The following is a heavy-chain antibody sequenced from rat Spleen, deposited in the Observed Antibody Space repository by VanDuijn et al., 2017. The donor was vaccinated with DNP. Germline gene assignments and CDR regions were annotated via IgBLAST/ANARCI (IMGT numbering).Heavy chain of an antibody. D-gene: IGHD3-2*01. V-gene: IGHV5-58*01. CDR2: INPDGSNT. J-gene: IGHJ4*01. CDR1: GFTFNGYW. Sequence: EVQLVETGGGLVQPGKSLKLSCVASGFTFNGYWMFWIRQAPGKGLEWVASINPDGSNTYCQDSVKGRFTISRDNAENTVYLEMNSLRSEDTATYYCTKDLQWYAMDAWGQGSSVTVSS. CDR3: TKDLQWYAMDA.